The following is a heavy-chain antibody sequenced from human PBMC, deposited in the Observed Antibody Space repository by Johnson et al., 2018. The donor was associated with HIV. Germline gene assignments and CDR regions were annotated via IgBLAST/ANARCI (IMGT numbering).Heavy chain of an antibody. V-gene: IGHV3-66*02. CDR2: IYRGGST. D-gene: IGHD3-22*01. CDR3: ARERNMIVVDDDAFDI. Sequence: VQLVESGGGLVQPGGSLRLSCAASGFTVSSNYMSWVRQAPGKGLEWVSVIYRGGSTYYADAVKSRFTLSRDNSKNTLYLQMNSLRAEDTAVYYCARERNMIVVDDDAFDIWGQGTMVTVSS. CDR1: GFTVSSNY. J-gene: IGHJ3*02.